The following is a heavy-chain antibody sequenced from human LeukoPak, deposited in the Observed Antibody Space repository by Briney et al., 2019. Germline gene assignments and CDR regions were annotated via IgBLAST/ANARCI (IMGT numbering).Heavy chain of an antibody. J-gene: IGHJ2*01. CDR1: GGSISYYY. CDR2: IYYSGST. CDR3: ARTVVTAMYWYFDL. D-gene: IGHD2-21*02. V-gene: IGHV4-59*01. Sequence: SETLSLTCSVPGGSISYYYWTWIRQPPGKGLEWIGYIYYSGSTTYNPSLNSRVTISLDSSKNQISLKLRSVTAADTAGYYCARTVVTAMYWYFDLWGRGTLVTVSS.